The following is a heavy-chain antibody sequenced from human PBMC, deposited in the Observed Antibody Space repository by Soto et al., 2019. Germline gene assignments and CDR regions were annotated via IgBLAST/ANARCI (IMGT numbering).Heavy chain of an antibody. CDR2: IYYSGST. CDR1: CGSISSYY. Sequence: SETLSLTCTVSCGSISSYYWSWIRQPPGKGLEWIGYIYYSGSTNYNPSLKSRVTISVDTSKNQFSLKLSSVTAADTAVYYCARTYDFWSGALGMDVWGQGTTVTVSS. D-gene: IGHD3-3*01. V-gene: IGHV4-59*12. J-gene: IGHJ6*02. CDR3: ARTYDFWSGALGMDV.